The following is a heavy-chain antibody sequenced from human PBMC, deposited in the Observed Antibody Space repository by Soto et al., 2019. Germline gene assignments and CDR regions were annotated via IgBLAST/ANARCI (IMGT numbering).Heavy chain of an antibody. Sequence: GGSLRTSCAASGFTFSNHSMHWVPQAPGKGLEWVAVILYDESDKYYGDSLNGRITISRDNSKNMVYLQMNGLRAEDTAVYYCARDPSYYGSGSYYYFDYWGQGALVTVSS. CDR3: ARDPSYYGSGSYYYFDY. CDR1: GFTFSNHS. D-gene: IGHD3-10*01. V-gene: IGHV3-30-3*01. J-gene: IGHJ4*02. CDR2: ILYDESDK.